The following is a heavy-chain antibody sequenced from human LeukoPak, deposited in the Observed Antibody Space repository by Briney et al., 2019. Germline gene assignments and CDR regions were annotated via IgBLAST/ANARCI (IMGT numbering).Heavy chain of an antibody. CDR2: ISSTGNTV. CDR1: GFTFSSYE. CDR3: TKETPQMDV. Sequence: GGSLRPSCAASGFTFSSYEMNWVRQAPGQGLEWVAYISSTGNTVHYAGSVKGRFTISRDNAKNSPYLQMNRLRAEDTAVYYCTKETPQMDVWGKGTTVTVSS. J-gene: IGHJ6*04. V-gene: IGHV3-48*03. D-gene: IGHD2-15*01.